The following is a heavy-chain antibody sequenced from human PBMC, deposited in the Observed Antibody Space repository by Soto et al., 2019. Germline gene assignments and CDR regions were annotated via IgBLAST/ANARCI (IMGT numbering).Heavy chain of an antibody. CDR3: ARESEDLTSNFDY. J-gene: IGHJ4*02. V-gene: IGHV3-21*01. CDR1: GFTFTRYG. CDR2: ISSTTNYI. Sequence: PGGSLRLSCAASGFTFTRYGMNWVRQAPGKGLEWVSSISSTTNYIYYADSMKGRFTVSRDNAKNSVYLDMNSLSAEDTAVYYCARESEDLTSNFDYWGQGTLVTVSS.